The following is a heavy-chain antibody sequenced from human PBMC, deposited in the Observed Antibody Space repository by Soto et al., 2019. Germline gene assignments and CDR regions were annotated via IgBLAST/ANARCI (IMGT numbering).Heavy chain of an antibody. Sequence: QVQLVQSGAEVKKPGASVKVSCKASGYTFTSYAMHWVRQAPGQRLEWMGWINAGNGNTKYSQKFQGRVTITRDTSASTAYMELSSLRSEDTAVYYCARVATVTTRWFDYWGQGPLVTVSS. D-gene: IGHD4-17*01. V-gene: IGHV1-3*01. CDR3: ARVATVTTRWFDY. CDR1: GYTFTSYA. CDR2: INAGNGNT. J-gene: IGHJ4*02.